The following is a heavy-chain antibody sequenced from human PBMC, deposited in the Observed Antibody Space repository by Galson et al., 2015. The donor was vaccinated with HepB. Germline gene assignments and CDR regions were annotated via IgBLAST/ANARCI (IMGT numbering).Heavy chain of an antibody. CDR1: GGTFSSYA. J-gene: IGHJ4*02. V-gene: IGHV1-69*13. CDR2: IIPIFGTA. D-gene: IGHD6-19*01. CDR3: AKDLDGDSGWSTFDY. Sequence: SVKVSCKASGGTFSSYAISWVRQAPGQGLEWMGGIIPIFGTANYAQKFQGRVTITADESTSTAYMELSSLRSEDTAVYYCAKDLDGDSGWSTFDYWGQGTLVTVSS.